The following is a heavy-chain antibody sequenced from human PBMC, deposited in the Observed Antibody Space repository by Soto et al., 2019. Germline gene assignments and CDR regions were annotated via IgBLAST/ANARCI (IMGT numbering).Heavy chain of an antibody. V-gene: IGHV3-11*01. J-gene: IGHJ4*02. CDR2: IDTSGTKI. CDR1: GYTFSDYY. CDR3: ASHYDMWSGYLSPVDY. D-gene: IGHD3-3*01. Sequence: QVQLVESGGDLVKPGGSLRLSCAASGYTFSDYYMSWIRQAPAKGLEWISYIDTSGTKIYYADSVKGRFTITRDNAKNSLYLEMNSLRDEDTAVYYCASHYDMWSGYLSPVDYWGQGTPVTVSS.